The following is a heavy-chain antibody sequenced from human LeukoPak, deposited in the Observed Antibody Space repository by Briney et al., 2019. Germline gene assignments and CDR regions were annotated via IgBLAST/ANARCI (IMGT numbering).Heavy chain of an antibody. Sequence: GGALRLSCSASGFTFSRFEKNWVRQAPGKGLGWVSYISSSGSTIYYADSVKGRFTISRDNAKNSLYLQMNSLRAEDTAVYYCAELGITMIGGVWGKGTTVTISS. V-gene: IGHV3-48*03. J-gene: IGHJ6*04. CDR2: ISSSGSTI. CDR3: AELGITMIGGV. D-gene: IGHD3-10*02. CDR1: GFTFSRFE.